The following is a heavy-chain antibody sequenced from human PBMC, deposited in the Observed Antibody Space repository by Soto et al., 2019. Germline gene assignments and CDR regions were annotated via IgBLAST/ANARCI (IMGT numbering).Heavy chain of an antibody. V-gene: IGHV4-4*02. Sequence: QVQLQESGPGLVKPSGTLSLTCAVSRGSISSSNWWSWVRQSPGKGLEWIGAMYHTGLTNYIPSLKSRVTMSVDKSKNQFSLKLSSVTAADTAVYYCARESYNESNVGYFDLWGRGTLVSVSS. J-gene: IGHJ2*01. CDR1: RGSISSSNW. D-gene: IGHD1-1*01. CDR3: ARESYNESNVGYFDL. CDR2: MYHTGLT.